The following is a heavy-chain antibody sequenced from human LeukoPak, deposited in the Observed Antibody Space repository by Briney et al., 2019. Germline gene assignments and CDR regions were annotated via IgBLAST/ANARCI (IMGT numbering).Heavy chain of an antibody. CDR1: GGSISSSSYY. J-gene: IGHJ4*02. D-gene: IGHD4-17*01. Sequence: PSETLSLTCTVAGGSISSSSYYWGWIRHPPGKGLEWIASIDYSGSTYYNPSLKSRVTISVDTSKNQSSLKLSSVTAADTAVYYCARRPYYGDYFFDYWGQGTLVTVSS. CDR3: ARRPYYGDYFFDY. CDR2: IDYSGST. V-gene: IGHV4-39*01.